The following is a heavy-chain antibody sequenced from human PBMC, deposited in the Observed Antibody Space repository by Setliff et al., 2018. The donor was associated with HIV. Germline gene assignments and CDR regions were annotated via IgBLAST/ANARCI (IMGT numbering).Heavy chain of an antibody. V-gene: IGHV1-2*02. D-gene: IGHD3-10*01. CDR1: GYTFTGHF. J-gene: IGHJ4*02. Sequence: GASVKVSCKTAGYTFTGHFIRWMRQAPGQGLEWMGWINPNSGATDYAWRFEDRVTMTSDASIRTVYMELSSLRSDDTAVYYCARDTAIGWYGESKMSDFWGQGTLVTVSS. CDR2: INPNSGAT. CDR3: ARDTAIGWYGESKMSDF.